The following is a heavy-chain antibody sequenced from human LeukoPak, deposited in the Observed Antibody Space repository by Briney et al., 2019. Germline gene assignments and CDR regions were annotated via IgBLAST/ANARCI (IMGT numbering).Heavy chain of an antibody. CDR3: ARRGKYYDILTGYSFDY. J-gene: IGHJ4*02. CDR2: INHSGST. D-gene: IGHD3-9*01. CDR1: GGSFSGYY. Sequence: PSETLSLTCAVYGGSFSGYYWSWIRQPPGKGLEWIGEINHSGSTNYNPSLKSRVTISVGTSKNQFSLKLNSVTAADTAVYYCARRGKYYDILTGYSFDYWGQGTLVTVSS. V-gene: IGHV4-34*01.